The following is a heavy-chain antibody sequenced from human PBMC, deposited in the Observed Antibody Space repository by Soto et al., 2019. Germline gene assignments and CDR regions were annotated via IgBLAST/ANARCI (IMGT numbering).Heavy chain of an antibody. D-gene: IGHD6-6*01. Sequence: PGGSLRLSCAASGFTFSSYGMHWVRQAPGKGLEWVAVISYDGSNKYHADSVKGRLTISRDNSKNTLYLQMNSLRAEDTAVYYCAKALGRSTALGMDVWGQGTTVTVSS. CDR1: GFTFSSYG. V-gene: IGHV3-30*18. CDR2: ISYDGSNK. J-gene: IGHJ6*02. CDR3: AKALGRSTALGMDV.